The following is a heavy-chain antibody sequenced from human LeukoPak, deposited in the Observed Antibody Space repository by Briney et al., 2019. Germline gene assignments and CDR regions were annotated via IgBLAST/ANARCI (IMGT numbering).Heavy chain of an antibody. Sequence: ASVKVSCKASGYTFTGYYMHWVRQAPGQGLEWMGRINPNSGGTNYAQKFQGRVTMTRDTPISTAYMELSRLRSDDTAVYYCARDSSKHRNYYYYYYMDVWGKGTTVTVSS. CDR1: GYTFTGYY. J-gene: IGHJ6*03. CDR2: INPNSGGT. D-gene: IGHD6-13*01. V-gene: IGHV1-2*06. CDR3: ARDSSKHRNYYYYYYMDV.